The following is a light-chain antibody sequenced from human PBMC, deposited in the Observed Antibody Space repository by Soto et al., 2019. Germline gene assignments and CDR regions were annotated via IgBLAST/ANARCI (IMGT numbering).Light chain of an antibody. V-gene: IGKV3-20*01. CDR2: GAS. CDR3: QQYGSSPWT. J-gene: IGKJ1*01. CDR1: QSVSSSY. Sequence: EIVLTQSPDTLSLSPGERATLSCRASQSVSSSYLAWYQQTPGQAPRLLIYGASSRATGIPDRFSGSGSGTDFTLTISRLEPEDFAVYYCQQYGSSPWTFGQGTKVEMK.